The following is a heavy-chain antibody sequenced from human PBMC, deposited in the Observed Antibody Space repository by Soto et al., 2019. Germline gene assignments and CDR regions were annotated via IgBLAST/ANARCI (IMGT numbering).Heavy chain of an antibody. CDR2: ISYDGSNK. D-gene: IGHD3-22*01. V-gene: IGHV3-30-3*01. Sequence: GGSLRLSCAASGFTFSSYAMHWGRQAPCKGLEWVAVISYDGSNKYYADSVKGRFTISRDNSKNTLYLQMNSLRAEDTAVYYCARDPYYDSSGPPGHDYWGQGTLVTVSS. J-gene: IGHJ4*02. CDR3: ARDPYYDSSGPPGHDY. CDR1: GFTFSSYA.